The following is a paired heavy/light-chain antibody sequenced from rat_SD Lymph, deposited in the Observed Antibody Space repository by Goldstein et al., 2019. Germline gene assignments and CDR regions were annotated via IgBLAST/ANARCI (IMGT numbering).Heavy chain of an antibody. CDR3: ARHEDGGDWFAY. CDR2: ISYEGSST. V-gene: IGHV5-22*01. CDR1: GFTFSDYY. Sequence: EVQLVESGGGLVQPGRSMKLSCAASGFTFSDYYMAWVRQAPKKGLEWVASISYEGSSTYYGDSVKGRFTISRDNAKSTLYLQMNSLRSEDTATYYCARHEDGGDWFAYWGQGTLVTVSS. J-gene: IGHJ3*01. D-gene: IGHD1-11*01.
Light chain of an antibody. Sequence: QIMLTQQAESLWISPGERVSITCRASQSLLYTDGKHYLSWYQQRPGQTTKALIYHASVRTDGVPTRFIGSGSGTEFTLSIEHVQPEDFAIYYCLQTLKSPLTFGSGTKLEIK. CDR3: LQTLKSPLT. V-gene: IGKV9S1*01. J-gene: IGKJ5*01. CDR1: QSLLYTDGKHY. CDR2: HAS.